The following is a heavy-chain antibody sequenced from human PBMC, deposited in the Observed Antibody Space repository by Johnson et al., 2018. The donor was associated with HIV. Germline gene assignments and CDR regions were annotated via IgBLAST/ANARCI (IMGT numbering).Heavy chain of an antibody. D-gene: IGHD3-3*01. V-gene: IGHV3-30*02. CDR2: IRYDGSNK. CDR1: GFTFSSYG. CDR3: AKEYYNFWSGPDAFDI. J-gene: IGHJ3*02. Sequence: VQLVESGGGVVQPGRSLRLSCAASGFTFSSYGMHWVRQAPGKGLEWVTFIRYDGSNKYYVDSVKGRFTISRDNSKNTLYLQMNSLRAEDTAVYYCAKEYYNFWSGPDAFDIWGQGIMVTVSS.